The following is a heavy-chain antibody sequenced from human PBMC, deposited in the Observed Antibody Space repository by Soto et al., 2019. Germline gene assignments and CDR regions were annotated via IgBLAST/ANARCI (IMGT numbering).Heavy chain of an antibody. CDR2: TSYDGSNK. CDR1: GFTFRSYG. CDR3: AKALTLYYGDYDSH. V-gene: IGHV3-30*18. D-gene: IGHD4-17*01. Sequence: GGSLRLSCAACGFTFRSYGVHWVRQAPSKGLEWVAVTSYDGSNKYYADSVKGRFTISRDNSKNTLYLQMNSLRAEDTVVYYCAKALTLYYGDYDSHWGQGTLVTVSS. J-gene: IGHJ4*02.